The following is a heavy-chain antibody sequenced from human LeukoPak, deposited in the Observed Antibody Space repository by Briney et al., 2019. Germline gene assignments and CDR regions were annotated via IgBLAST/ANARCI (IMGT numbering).Heavy chain of an antibody. CDR1: GGSISGYY. CDR2: IYYSGST. J-gene: IGHJ5*02. V-gene: IGHV4-59*01. CDR3: ARGRDDFWSDPSWFDP. D-gene: IGHD3-3*01. Sequence: SETLSLACTVSGGSISGYYWSWIRQPPGKGLEWIGYIYYSGSTSYNPSLKSRVTISVDTSKNQFSLKLSSVTAADTAVYYCARGRDDFWSDPSWFDPWGQGTLVTVSS.